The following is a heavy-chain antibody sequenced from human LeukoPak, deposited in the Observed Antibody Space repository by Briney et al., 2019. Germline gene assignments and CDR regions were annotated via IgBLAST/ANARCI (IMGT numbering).Heavy chain of an antibody. Sequence: SETLSLTCTVSGGSIYSSSFYWSWIRQPPGKGLEWIGSLFYNGSTYYTPSLKSRVTISVDKSKNPFSLDLSSVTAADSAVYYCARRPRLVSATNWFDPWGQGTLVIVSS. D-gene: IGHD2-21*02. CDR3: ARRPRLVSATNWFDP. CDR2: LFYNGST. CDR1: GGSIYSSSFY. V-gene: IGHV4-39*01. J-gene: IGHJ5*02.